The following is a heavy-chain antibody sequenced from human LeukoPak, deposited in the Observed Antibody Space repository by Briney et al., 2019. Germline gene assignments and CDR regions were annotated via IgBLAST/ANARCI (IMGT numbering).Heavy chain of an antibody. CDR2: IHYTGNT. V-gene: IGHV4-59*01. Sequence: SETLSLTCTVSGGSISSYYWSVIRQSPEKGLEWIGYIHYTGNTNYNPSLKSRVTILLDASKNQFSQNLYSVTAADTAVYYCAGSPNPYYFDFWGQGSLVTVSS. D-gene: IGHD6-19*01. CDR1: GGSISSYY. J-gene: IGHJ4*02. CDR3: AGSPNPYYFDF.